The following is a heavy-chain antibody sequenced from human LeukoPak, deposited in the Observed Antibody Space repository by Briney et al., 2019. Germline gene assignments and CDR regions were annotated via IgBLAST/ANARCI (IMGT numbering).Heavy chain of an antibody. J-gene: IGHJ3*02. CDR2: IYYSGST. V-gene: IGHV4-31*03. Sequence: SETLSLTCTVSGGSITSGDYYWSWIRQHPGKGLEWIVYIYYSGSTYYNPSLKSRVTISVDPSKNQFSLKLSSVTAADTAVYYCARYRGYSGYTPGNAFDIWGQGTMVTVSS. CDR1: GGSITSGDYY. D-gene: IGHD5-12*01. CDR3: ARYRGYSGYTPGNAFDI.